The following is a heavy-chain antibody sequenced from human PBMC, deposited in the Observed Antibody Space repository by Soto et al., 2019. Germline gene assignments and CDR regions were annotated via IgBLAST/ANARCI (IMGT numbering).Heavy chain of an antibody. CDR2: ISSSSSYI. Sequence: GGSLRLSCAASGFTFSSYSMNWVRQAPGKGLEWVSSISSSSSYIYYADSVKGRFTISRDNSKNTLYLQMNSLRAEDTAVYYCARVFGVNNCPDYWGQGTLVTVSS. CDR3: ARVFGVNNCPDY. V-gene: IGHV3-21*01. D-gene: IGHD1-1*01. CDR1: GFTFSSYS. J-gene: IGHJ4*02.